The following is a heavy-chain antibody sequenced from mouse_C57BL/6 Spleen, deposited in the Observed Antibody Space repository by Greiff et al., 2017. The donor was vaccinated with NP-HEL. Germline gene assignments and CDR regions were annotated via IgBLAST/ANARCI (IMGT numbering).Heavy chain of an antibody. CDR3: TALTTVVARDWYFDV. CDR1: GFNIKDYY. J-gene: IGHJ1*03. D-gene: IGHD1-1*01. V-gene: IGHV14-1*01. CDR2: IDPEDGDT. Sequence: EVQLQQSGAELVRPGASVKLSCTASGFNIKDYYMHWVKQRPEQGLEWIGRIDPEDGDTEYAPKFQGKATMTADTSSNTAYLQLSSLTSEDTAVYYCTALTTVVARDWYFDVWGTGTTVTVSS.